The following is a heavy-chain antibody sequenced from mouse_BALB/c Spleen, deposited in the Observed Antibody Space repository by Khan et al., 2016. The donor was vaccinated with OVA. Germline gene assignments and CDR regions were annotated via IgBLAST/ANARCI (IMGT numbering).Heavy chain of an antibody. CDR3: ATLFGNPFAY. Sequence: EVQLQQSGAELVKPGASVNLSCSASGFNIKDTYIHWVKQRPEQGLEWIGRIDPPNDDSKYGPKFQDKATLTADTSSNTAYLQLTSLPSEDTAVYYSATLFGNPFAYWGQGTLVSVSA. D-gene: IGHD2-1*01. J-gene: IGHJ3*01. CDR2: IDPPNDDS. V-gene: IGHV14-3*02. CDR1: GFNIKDTY.